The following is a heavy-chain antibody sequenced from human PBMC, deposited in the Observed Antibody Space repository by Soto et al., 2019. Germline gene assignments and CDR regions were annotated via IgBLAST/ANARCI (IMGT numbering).Heavy chain of an antibody. D-gene: IGHD2-15*01. CDR1: GFTFSGSA. Sequence: GGSLRLSCAASGFTFSGSAMHWVRQASGKGLEWVGRIRSKANSYATAYAASVKGRFTISRDDSKNTAYLQMNSLKTEDTAVYYCTSSVSYCSGGSCYSPDPYYMDVWGKGTTVTVSS. CDR3: TSSVSYCSGGSCYSPDPYYMDV. CDR2: IRSKANSYAT. J-gene: IGHJ6*03. V-gene: IGHV3-73*01.